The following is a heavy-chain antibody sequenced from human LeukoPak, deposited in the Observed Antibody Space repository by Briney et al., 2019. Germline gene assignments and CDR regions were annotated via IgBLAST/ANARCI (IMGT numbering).Heavy chain of an antibody. CDR3: ARDQTTTDPYFDY. V-gene: IGHV3-7*01. CDR1: GFTFSSYW. J-gene: IGHJ4*02. CDR2: IKQDGSEK. Sequence: HPGGSLRLSCAASGFTFSSYWMSWVRQAPGKGLEWVANIKQDGSEKYYVDSVKGRFTISRDSAKTSLYLQMNSPRAEDTAVYYCARDQTTTDPYFDYWGQGTLVTVSS. D-gene: IGHD1-1*01.